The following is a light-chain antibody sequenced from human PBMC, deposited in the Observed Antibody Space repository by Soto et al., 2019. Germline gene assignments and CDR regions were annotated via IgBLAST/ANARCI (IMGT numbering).Light chain of an antibody. Sequence: QSALTQPASVSGSPGQSITISCTGTSGDIGRYNYVSWYQQYPGKAPKVVIYEVTNRPSGVSNRFSGSKSGMTASLTISGLQAGDEAKYYCTSYTTSATWVFGGGTKLTVL. J-gene: IGLJ3*02. CDR3: TSYTTSATWV. CDR2: EVT. V-gene: IGLV2-14*01. CDR1: SGDIGRYNY.